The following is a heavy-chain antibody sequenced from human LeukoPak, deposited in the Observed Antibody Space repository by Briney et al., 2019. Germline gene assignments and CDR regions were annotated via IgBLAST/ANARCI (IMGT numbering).Heavy chain of an antibody. Sequence: PSETLSLTCAVYGGSFSGYYWSWIRQPPGKGLEWIGEINHSGSTNYNPSLKSRVTISVDTSKNQFSLKLSSVTAADTAVYYCARHSYYYGSGSYFRLGYFDYWGQGTLVTVSS. CDR2: INHSGST. CDR3: ARHSYYYGSGSYFRLGYFDY. D-gene: IGHD3-10*01. J-gene: IGHJ4*02. V-gene: IGHV4-34*01. CDR1: GGSFSGYY.